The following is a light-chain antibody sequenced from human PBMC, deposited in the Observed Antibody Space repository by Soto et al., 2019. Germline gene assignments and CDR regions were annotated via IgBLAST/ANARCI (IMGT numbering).Light chain of an antibody. Sequence: QPVLTQSPSASASLGASVKLTCTLSSGHSNYAIAWHQQQPEKGPRDLMKLNRDGSHSKGDGIPNRFSGSSSGAERYLTISRLQSEGGADYYCQTWGTGIVIFGGGTKLTVL. J-gene: IGLJ2*01. CDR3: QTWGTGIVI. CDR2: LNRDGSH. CDR1: SGHSNYA. V-gene: IGLV4-69*01.